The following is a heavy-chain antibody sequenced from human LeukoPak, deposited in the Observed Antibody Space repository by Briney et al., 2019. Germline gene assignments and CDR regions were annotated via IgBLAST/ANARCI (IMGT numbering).Heavy chain of an antibody. CDR3: ASPHFSSGWQHFDY. CDR1: GGSISSSSYY. Sequence: SETLSLTCTVSGGSISSSSYYWGWIRQPPGKGLEWIGSIYYSGSTYYNPSLKSRVTISVDKSKNQFSLKLSSVTAADTAVYYCASPHFSSGWQHFDYWGQGTLVTVSS. CDR2: IYYSGST. J-gene: IGHJ4*02. D-gene: IGHD6-19*01. V-gene: IGHV4-39*07.